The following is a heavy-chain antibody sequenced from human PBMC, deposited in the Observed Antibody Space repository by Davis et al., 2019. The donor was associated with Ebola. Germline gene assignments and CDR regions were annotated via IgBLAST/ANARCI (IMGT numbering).Heavy chain of an antibody. CDR3: ARESAWGWFDP. CDR1: DYSISSGYY. Sequence: SETLSLTCIVSDYSISSGYYWGWIRQPPGKGLEWIGSIHHSGRATSYNPSLKSRVTISVDTSKNQFSLKLSSVTAADTAVYYCARESAWGWFDPWGQGTLVTVSS. J-gene: IGHJ5*02. CDR2: IHHSGRAT. V-gene: IGHV4-38-2*02. D-gene: IGHD3-16*01.